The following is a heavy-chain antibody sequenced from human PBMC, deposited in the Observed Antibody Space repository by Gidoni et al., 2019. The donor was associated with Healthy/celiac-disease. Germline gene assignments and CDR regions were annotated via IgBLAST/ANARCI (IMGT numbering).Heavy chain of an antibody. Sequence: QVQLLESGAEVKKPGASVKVYCQSSGYTFPSYGISWVRQTPGQGLEWMGWISADNGNENYAQKLQGSVTMTTDTSTSTAYMELRSLRSDDTAVYYCARDRCTGGVCYMNYFDYWGQGTLVTVSS. V-gene: IGHV1-18*01. CDR1: GYTFPSYG. D-gene: IGHD2-8*02. CDR3: ARDRCTGGVCYMNYFDY. J-gene: IGHJ4*02. CDR2: ISADNGNE.